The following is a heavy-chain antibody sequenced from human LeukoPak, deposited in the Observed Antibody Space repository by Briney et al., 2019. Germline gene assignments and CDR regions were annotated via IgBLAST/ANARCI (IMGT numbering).Heavy chain of an antibody. Sequence: QTGGSLRLSCAASGFSFSDYYMTWIRQAPGKGLEWVSAIIGNGGATYYADSVKGRFTISRDNSKNTVYLQMDSLRAEDTAIYYCAKGGLSLFGHWGQGTLVTVSS. CDR1: GFSFSDYY. D-gene: IGHD3-10*01. CDR2: IIGNGGAT. V-gene: IGHV3-23*01. J-gene: IGHJ4*02. CDR3: AKGGLSLFGH.